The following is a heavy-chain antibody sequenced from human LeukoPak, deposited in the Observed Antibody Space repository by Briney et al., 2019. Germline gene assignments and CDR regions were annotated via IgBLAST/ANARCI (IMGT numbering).Heavy chain of an antibody. CDR2: ISAYNGDT. CDR3: ARHLWGSFYYGSGSHGAPYYYYYMDV. V-gene: IGHV1-18*01. Sequence: ASVKVSCKASGYTFTRYGISWLRQAPGQGLEWMGWISAYNGDTNYARNFQDRVTMTTDTSTNTSYMELRSLRSDDTAVYYCARHLWGSFYYGSGSHGAPYYYYYMDVWGKGTTVTISS. J-gene: IGHJ6*03. D-gene: IGHD3-10*01. CDR1: GYTFTRYG.